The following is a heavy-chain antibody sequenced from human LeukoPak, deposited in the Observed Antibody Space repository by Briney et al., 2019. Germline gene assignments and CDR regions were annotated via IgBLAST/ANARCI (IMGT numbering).Heavy chain of an antibody. J-gene: IGHJ4*02. CDR1: GFTFSSYA. Sequence: PGGSLRLSCAASGFTFSSYAMSWVRQAPGKGLEWESAISGSGGSTYYADSVKGRFTISRDNSKNTLYLQMNSLRAEDTAVYYCARILGYCSSTSCRRRGFVDYWGQGTLVTVSS. D-gene: IGHD2-2*01. CDR3: ARILGYCSSTSCRRRGFVDY. V-gene: IGHV3-23*01. CDR2: ISGSGGST.